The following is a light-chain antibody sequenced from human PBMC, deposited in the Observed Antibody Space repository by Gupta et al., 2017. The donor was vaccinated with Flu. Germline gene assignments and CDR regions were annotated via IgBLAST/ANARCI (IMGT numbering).Light chain of an antibody. CDR1: QSVTSSY. CDR3: QYYGSSL. CDR2: GAS. Sequence: EIVLTQSPGTLSLSPGERGTLSCRASQSVTSSYLAWYQQKPGQAPRLLIYGASSRATGIPDRFSGSGSGTDFTLTISRLEPEDFAVYYCQYYGSSLFGGGTKVEIK. V-gene: IGKV3-20*01. J-gene: IGKJ4*01.